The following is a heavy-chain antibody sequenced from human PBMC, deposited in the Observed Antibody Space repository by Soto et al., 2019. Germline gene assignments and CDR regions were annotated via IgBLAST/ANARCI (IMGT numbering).Heavy chain of an antibody. D-gene: IGHD3-10*01. CDR3: AVFLWFGEVPLGMDV. J-gene: IGHJ6*02. CDR2: INPNSGGT. Sequence: ASVKVSCKASGYTFTGYYMHWVRQAPGQGLEWMGWINPNSGGTNYAQKFQGRVTMTRDTSISTAYLELSRLRSDDTAVYYCAVFLWFGEVPLGMDVWGQGTTGTVSS. V-gene: IGHV1-2*02. CDR1: GYTFTGYY.